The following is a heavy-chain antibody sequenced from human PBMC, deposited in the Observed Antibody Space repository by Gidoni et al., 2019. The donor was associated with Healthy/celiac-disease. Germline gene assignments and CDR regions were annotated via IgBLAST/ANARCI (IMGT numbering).Heavy chain of an antibody. D-gene: IGHD3-16*01. CDR3: ARRGPRGRNWFDP. Sequence: QVQLQQWGAGLLKPSETLSLTCAVYGGSFSGYYWSWIRQPPGKGLEWIGEINHSGSTNYNPSLKSRVTISVDTSKNQFSLKLSSVTAADTAVYYCARRGPRGRNWFDPWGQGTLVTVSS. CDR1: GGSFSGYY. CDR2: INHSGST. V-gene: IGHV4-34*01. J-gene: IGHJ5*02.